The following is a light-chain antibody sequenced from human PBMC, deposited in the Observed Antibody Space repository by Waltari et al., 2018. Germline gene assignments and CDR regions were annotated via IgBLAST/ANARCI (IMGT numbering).Light chain of an antibody. Sequence: QSALTQPASVSGSPGQSITISCTGTSSDVGGYNSVSWYQQHPGKATKLMIFDVNNRPSGVSNRCSGSKSGDTASLTISGLQAEDEADYYCSAYISSSTLELFGGGTRLTVL. CDR2: DVN. V-gene: IGLV2-14*03. CDR3: SAYISSSTLEL. CDR1: SSDVGGYNS. J-gene: IGLJ2*01.